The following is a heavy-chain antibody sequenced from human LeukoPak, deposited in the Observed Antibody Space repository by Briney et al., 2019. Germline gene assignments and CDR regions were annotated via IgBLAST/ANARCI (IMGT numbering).Heavy chain of an antibody. J-gene: IGHJ3*02. CDR2: ISSSSSYI. D-gene: IGHD3-10*01. CDR1: GFTFSSYS. Sequence: GGSLRLSCAASGFTFSSYSMNWVRQAPGKGLEWVSSISSSSSYIYYADSVKGRFTISRDNAKNSLYLQMDSLRAEDTAVYYCARPYGDDAFDIWGQGTMVTVSS. CDR3: ARPYGDDAFDI. V-gene: IGHV3-21*01.